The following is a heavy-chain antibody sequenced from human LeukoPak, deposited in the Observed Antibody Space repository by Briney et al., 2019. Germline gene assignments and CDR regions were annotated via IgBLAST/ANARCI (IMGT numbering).Heavy chain of an antibody. J-gene: IGHJ4*02. CDR2: ISGSGGST. V-gene: IGHV3-23*01. CDR1: GFTFDDYA. CDR3: AKADSSSWYKALDY. Sequence: PGGSLRLSCAASGFTFDDYAMSWVRQAPGKGLEWVSAISGSGGSTYYADSVKGRFTISRDNSKNTLYLQMNSLRAEDTAVYYCAKADSSSWYKALDYWGQGTLVTVSS. D-gene: IGHD6-13*01.